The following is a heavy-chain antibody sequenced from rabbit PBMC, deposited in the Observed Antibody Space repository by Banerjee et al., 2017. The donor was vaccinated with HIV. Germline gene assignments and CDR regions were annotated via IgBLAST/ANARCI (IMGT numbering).Heavy chain of an antibody. CDR3: ARATDVGGDPHYFDL. D-gene: IGHD2-1*01. Sequence: QEQLVESGGGLVKPEGSLKLSCTASGFSFSDRDVMCWVRQAPGKGLEWITCINTATGKAVYATWAKGRFTISKTSSTTVTLQMTSLTAADTATYFCARATDVGGDPHYFDLWGQGTLVTVS. CDR2: INTATGKA. V-gene: IGHV1S45*01. J-gene: IGHJ4*01. CDR1: GFSFSDRDV.